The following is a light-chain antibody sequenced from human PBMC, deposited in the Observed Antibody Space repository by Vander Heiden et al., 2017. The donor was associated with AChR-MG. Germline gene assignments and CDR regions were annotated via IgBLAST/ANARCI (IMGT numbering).Light chain of an antibody. CDR1: SSDVGSYNL. V-gene: IGLV2-23*01. CDR2: EGS. J-gene: IGLJ2*01. Sequence: QSALTQPASVSGSPGQSITISCTGTSSDVGSYNLVSWYQQNPGKAPKFMIYEGSKRPSGVSNRFSGSKSGNTASLTISGLQAEDEADYYCCSYAGSSTLVFGGGTKLTVL. CDR3: CSYAGSSTLV.